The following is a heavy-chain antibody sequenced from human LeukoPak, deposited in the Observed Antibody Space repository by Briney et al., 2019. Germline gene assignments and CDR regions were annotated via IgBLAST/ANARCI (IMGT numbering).Heavy chain of an antibody. D-gene: IGHD3-16*01. CDR2: MNPNSGNT. V-gene: IGHV1-8*01. CDR3: ARDRNAFDI. J-gene: IGHJ4*02. CDR1: GYTFTIYD. Sequence: VASVTVSFKASGYTFTIYDINWVRQATGQGLEWMGWMNPNSGNTGYAQKFQGRVTMTRDTSISTAYMELSRLRSDDTAVYYCARDRNAFDIWGQGTLVTVSS.